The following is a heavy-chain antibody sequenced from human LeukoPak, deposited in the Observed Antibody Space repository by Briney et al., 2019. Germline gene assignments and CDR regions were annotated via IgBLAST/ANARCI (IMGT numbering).Heavy chain of an antibody. Sequence: ASVKVSCKASGYTFTYCSLHWLQQAPGQGLERMRWITLYNGNTNYAKKFQSRVTITRDMSLRTAYIELSSLRSEDTAVYYCARDAADSFDLWGRGTLVTVSS. D-gene: IGHD3-22*01. V-gene: IGHV1-68*02. J-gene: IGHJ2*01. CDR1: GYTFTYCS. CDR2: ITLYNGNT. CDR3: ARDAADSFDL.